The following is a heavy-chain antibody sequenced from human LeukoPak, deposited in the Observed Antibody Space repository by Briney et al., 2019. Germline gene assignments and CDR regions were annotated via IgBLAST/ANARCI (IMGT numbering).Heavy chain of an antibody. V-gene: IGHV3-21*01. J-gene: IGHJ3*02. Sequence: GGSLRLSCAVSGFTFSNYGMNWVRQAPGKGLEWVSFTDTSGNYIYYGDSVKGRFTISRDNAKNLVFLQMNGLRAEDTAVYYCARGRSITLLRGVAMSDGFDIWGQGAMVAVSS. CDR1: GFTFSNYG. CDR2: TDTSGNYI. CDR3: ARGRSITLLRGVAMSDGFDI. D-gene: IGHD3-10*01.